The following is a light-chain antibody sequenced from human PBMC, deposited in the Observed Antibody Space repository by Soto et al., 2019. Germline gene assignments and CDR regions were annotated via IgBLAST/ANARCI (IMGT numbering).Light chain of an antibody. CDR2: DAS. CDR3: QQYDVGPCT. V-gene: IGKV1-33*01. J-gene: IGKJ2*02. Sequence: DIQLTQSPASLSASVGDRVTITCPASQDINNYLIWYQQKPGKAPNLLIYDASTLGTAVSSRFSGNGSGTDFSVTINNLPPQGTATYYCQQYDVGPCTFGQGTKVEIK. CDR1: QDINNY.